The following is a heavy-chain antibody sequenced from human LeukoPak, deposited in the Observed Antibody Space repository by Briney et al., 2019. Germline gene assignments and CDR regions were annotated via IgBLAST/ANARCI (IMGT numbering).Heavy chain of an antibody. J-gene: IGHJ4*02. V-gene: IGHV4-34*01. CDR1: GGSFSGYY. CDR3: ARINANSGYDPTGDY. D-gene: IGHD5-12*01. Sequence: PSETLSLTCAVHGGSFSGYYWSWIRQPPGKGLEWIWEINHSGSTNYNPSLKSRVTISVDTSKNQFSLKLSSVTAADTAVYYCARINANSGYDPTGDYWGQGTLVTVSS. CDR2: INHSGST.